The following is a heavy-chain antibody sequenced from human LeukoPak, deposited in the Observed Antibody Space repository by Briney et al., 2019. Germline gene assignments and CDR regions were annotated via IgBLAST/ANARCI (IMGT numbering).Heavy chain of an antibody. CDR2: IKSKTDGGTT. CDR1: EXTFSNAW. Sequence: PGGSLRLSCAASEXTFSNAWMSWVRQAPGKGLEWVGRIKSKTDGGTTDYAAPVKGRFTISRDDSKNTLYLQMNSLKTEDTAVYYCTTGITMVRGVIHLIDYWGQGTLVTVSS. V-gene: IGHV3-15*01. J-gene: IGHJ4*02. CDR3: TTGITMVRGVIHLIDY. D-gene: IGHD3-10*01.